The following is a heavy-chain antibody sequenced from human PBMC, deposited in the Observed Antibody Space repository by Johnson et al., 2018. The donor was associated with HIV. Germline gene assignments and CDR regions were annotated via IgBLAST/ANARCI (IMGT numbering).Heavy chain of an antibody. D-gene: IGHD6-13*01. V-gene: IGHV3-33*06. J-gene: IGHJ3*02. CDR1: GFIFSSYG. CDR3: AKDQWSSSWTNDAFAM. CDR2: IWYDGSNR. Sequence: VQLVESGGGVVQPGRSLRLSCAASGFIFSSYGMHWVRQAPGKGLEWVAVIWYDGSNRYYADSVKGRFTISRDNSRNTLYLQMNSLRVEDTAVYYCAKDQWSSSWTNDAFAMWGQGTMVTVSS.